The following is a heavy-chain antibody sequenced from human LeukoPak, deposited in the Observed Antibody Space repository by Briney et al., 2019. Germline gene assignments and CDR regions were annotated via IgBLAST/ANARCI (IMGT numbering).Heavy chain of an antibody. V-gene: IGHV4-38-2*02. J-gene: IGHJ4*02. CDR2: IYHSGST. D-gene: IGHD3-10*01. Sequence: SETLSLTCNVSGYSISSGYYWGWIRQPPGKGLEWIGSIYHSGSTYSTPSLKSRVTMSVDTSKNQFSLRLSSVTAADTAVYYCARLWDYYDYIDFWGPGTLVTVSS. CDR3: ARLWDYYDYIDF. CDR1: GYSISSGYY.